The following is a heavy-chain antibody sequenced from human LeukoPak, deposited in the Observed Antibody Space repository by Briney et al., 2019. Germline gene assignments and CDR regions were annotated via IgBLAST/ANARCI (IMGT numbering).Heavy chain of an antibody. CDR3: AREHSGSLYYFDY. CDR2: INHSGST. V-gene: IGHV4-34*01. D-gene: IGHD1-26*01. CDR1: GFTFSSYA. Sequence: PGGSLRLSCAASGFTFSSYAMSWIRQPPGKGLEWIGEINHSGSTNYNPSLKSRVTISVDTSKNQFSLKLSSVTAADTAVYYCAREHSGSLYYFDYWGQGTLVTVSS. J-gene: IGHJ4*02.